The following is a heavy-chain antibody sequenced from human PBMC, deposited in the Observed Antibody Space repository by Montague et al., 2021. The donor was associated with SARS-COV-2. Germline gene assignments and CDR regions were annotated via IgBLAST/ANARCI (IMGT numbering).Heavy chain of an antibody. CDR2: ISSESAYI. CDR3: ARFETSKFYSSGVDV. D-gene: IGHD2-15*01. Sequence: SLRLSCAASGFTFSSTSMNWVRQAPGKRLEWVSSISSESAYIVYAESVRGRFTISRDNAQNLLYLQMNSLRAEDTAVYYCARFETSKFYSSGVDVWGQGTTVTVSS. V-gene: IGHV3-21*01. J-gene: IGHJ6*02. CDR1: GFTFSSTS.